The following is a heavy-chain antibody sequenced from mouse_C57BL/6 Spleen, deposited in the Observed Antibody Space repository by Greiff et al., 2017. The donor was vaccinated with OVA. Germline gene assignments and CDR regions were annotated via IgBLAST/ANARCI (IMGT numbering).Heavy chain of an antibody. V-gene: IGHV3-6*01. CDR3: ARRGTGEAMDY. CDR1: GYSITSGYY. D-gene: IGHD2-13*01. J-gene: IGHJ4*01. Sequence: DVQLVESGPGLVKPSQSLSLTCSVTGYSITSGYYWNWIRQFPGNKLEWMGYISYDGSNNYNPSLKNRISITRDTSKNQFFLKLNSVTTEDTATYYCARRGTGEAMDYWGQGTSVTVSS. CDR2: ISYDGSN.